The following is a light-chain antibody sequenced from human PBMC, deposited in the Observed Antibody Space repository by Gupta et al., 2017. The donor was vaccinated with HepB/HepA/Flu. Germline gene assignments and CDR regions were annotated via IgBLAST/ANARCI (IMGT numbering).Light chain of an antibody. CDR3: QQGYSTPCS. Sequence: IQMTQSPSSLSASVGDRVTITCRASQSISSYLNWYQQKPGKAPKLLIYAASSLQSGVPSRFSGSGSGTDFTLTISSLQPEDFATYYCQQGYSTPCSFGQGTKLEIK. V-gene: IGKV1-39*01. CDR2: AAS. CDR1: QSISSY. J-gene: IGKJ2*04.